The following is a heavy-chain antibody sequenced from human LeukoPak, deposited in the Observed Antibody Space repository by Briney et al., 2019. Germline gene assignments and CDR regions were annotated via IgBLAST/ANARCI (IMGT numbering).Heavy chain of an antibody. V-gene: IGHV4-59*01. D-gene: IGHD1-26*01. CDR2: IYYSGST. CDR1: GGSISSYY. Sequence: SETLSLTCTVSGGSISSYYWSWIRRPPGKGLEWIGYIYYSGSTNYNPSLKSRVTISVDTSKNQFSLKLSSVTAADTAVYYCARGHGSYFRDYYYYGMDVWGQGTTVTVSS. J-gene: IGHJ6*02. CDR3: ARGHGSYFRDYYYYGMDV.